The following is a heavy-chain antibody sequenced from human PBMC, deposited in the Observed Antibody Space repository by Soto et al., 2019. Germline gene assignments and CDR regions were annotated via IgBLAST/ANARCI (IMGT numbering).Heavy chain of an antibody. CDR3: ARFGSAPYYYYGVDV. D-gene: IGHD3-10*01. Sequence: QVQLVQSETEVKKPGASVKVSCKASGYIFTNYDITWVRQATGQGLGWMGWVSGYTGNTKYAQKFQDRVTMTTDTSTSTVYMELRSLRSDDTAVYYCARFGSAPYYYYGVDVWGQGTTVFVSS. CDR1: GYIFTNYD. J-gene: IGHJ6*02. V-gene: IGHV1-18*01. CDR2: VSGYTGNT.